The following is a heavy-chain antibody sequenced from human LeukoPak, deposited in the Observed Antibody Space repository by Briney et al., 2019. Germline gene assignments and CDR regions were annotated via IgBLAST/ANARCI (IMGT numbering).Heavy chain of an antibody. CDR3: ARSHYYDSSGYYYEDAFDI. V-gene: IGHV4-59*12. D-gene: IGHD3-22*01. CDR1: GGSISSYY. J-gene: IGHJ3*02. CDR2: IYYSGST. Sequence: PSETLSLTCTVSGGSISSYYWSWIRQPPGKGLEWIGYIYYSGSTNYNPSLKSRVTISVDTSKNQFSLKLSSVTAADTAVYYCARSHYYDSSGYYYEDAFDIWGQGTMVTVSS.